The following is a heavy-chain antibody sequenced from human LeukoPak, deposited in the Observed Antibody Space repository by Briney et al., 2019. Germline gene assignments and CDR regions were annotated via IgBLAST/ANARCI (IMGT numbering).Heavy chain of an antibody. Sequence: QPGGSLRPSCAASGFTFSSYAMSWVRQAPGKGLEWVSAISGSGGSTYYADSVKGRFTISRDNSKNTLYLQMNSLRAEDTAVYYCATRDKMVYAIRSFDYWGQGTLVTVSS. CDR3: ATRDKMVYAIRSFDY. V-gene: IGHV3-23*01. J-gene: IGHJ4*02. CDR1: GFTFSSYA. D-gene: IGHD2-8*01. CDR2: ISGSGGST.